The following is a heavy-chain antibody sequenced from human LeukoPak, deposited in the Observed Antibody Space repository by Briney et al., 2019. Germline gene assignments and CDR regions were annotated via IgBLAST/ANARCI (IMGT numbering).Heavy chain of an antibody. V-gene: IGHV4-59*11. Sequence: SETLSLTCTVSGGSISSHYWSWIRQPPGKGLEWIGYIYYSGSTNYNPSLKSRVTISEDTSKNQFSLKLSSVTAADTAVYYCARGNYKYYYYMDVWGKGTTVTVSS. CDR3: ARGNYKYYYYMDV. CDR1: GGSISSHY. D-gene: IGHD1-7*01. CDR2: IYYSGST. J-gene: IGHJ6*03.